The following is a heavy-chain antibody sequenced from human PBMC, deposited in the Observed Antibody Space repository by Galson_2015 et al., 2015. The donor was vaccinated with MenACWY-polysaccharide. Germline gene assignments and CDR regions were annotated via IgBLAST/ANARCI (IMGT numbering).Heavy chain of an antibody. CDR1: GFSLGAWY. Sequence: SLRLSCAASGFSLGAWYMSWIRQAPGKGLEWLSYISKSGDSIYYGDSVKGRFAISRDNAKNSVYLQLNSLEVEDTAIYYCARGHYGLDVWRQGTPVAV. CDR3: ARGHYGLDV. V-gene: IGHV3-11*01. J-gene: IGHJ6*02. CDR2: ISKSGDSI.